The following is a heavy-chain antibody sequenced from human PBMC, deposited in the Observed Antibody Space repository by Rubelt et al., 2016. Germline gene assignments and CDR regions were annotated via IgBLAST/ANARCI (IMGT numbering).Heavy chain of an antibody. D-gene: IGHD6-13*01. CDR2: ISSSSSYI. V-gene: IGHV3-21*01. CDR3: AREAAGQDFDY. J-gene: IGHJ4*02. Sequence: EVQLVESGGGLVKPGGSLRLSCAASGFTFSSYSMNWVRQAPGKGLEWVSSISSSSSYIYYADSVKGRFTISRDNAKHALSLQQNSLRAEDTAVYYCAREAAGQDFDYWGQGTLVTVSS. CDR1: GFTFSSYS.